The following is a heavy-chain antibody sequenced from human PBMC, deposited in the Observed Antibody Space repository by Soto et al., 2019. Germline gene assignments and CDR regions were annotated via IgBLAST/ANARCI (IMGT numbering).Heavy chain of an antibody. CDR3: GRRLTGRTTGDWFDP. CDR1: GFVFSDYY. D-gene: IGHD1-1*01. J-gene: IGHJ5*02. V-gene: IGHV3-11*01. CDR2: ISSGGAVS. Sequence: VQLVESGGGLVKPGGSLRLSCAASGFVFSDYYMTWIRQAPGKALEWVSDISSGGAVSNFADSVRGRFTISRDNTNNSLYLQMNNLRAEDTAIYYCGRRLTGRTTGDWFDPWGQGTLVTVSS.